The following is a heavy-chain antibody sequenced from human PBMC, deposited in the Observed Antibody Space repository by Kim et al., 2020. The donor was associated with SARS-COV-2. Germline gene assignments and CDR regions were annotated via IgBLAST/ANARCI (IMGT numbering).Heavy chain of an antibody. J-gene: IGHJ4*02. D-gene: IGHD3-16*02. CDR3: NTPYYDCIWGSYPY. Sequence: GGSLRLSCAASGFTFSNAWMSWVRQAPGKGLEWVGRIKSKTDGGTTDYAAPVRGRFTISRDDSKNTLYLQMNSLKTEDTAVYYCNTPYYDCIWGSYPYWGQGTLVTVSS. V-gene: IGHV3-15*01. CDR2: IKSKTDGGTT. CDR1: GFTFSNAW.